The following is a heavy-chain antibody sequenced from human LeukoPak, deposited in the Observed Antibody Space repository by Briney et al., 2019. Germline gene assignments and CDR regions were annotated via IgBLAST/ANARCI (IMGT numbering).Heavy chain of an antibody. D-gene: IGHD5-24*01. CDR3: AREGRWPMIRGVFDL. CDR2: IYYSGRT. Sequence: SETLSLTCTVYGGSMSDYYWSWIRQPPGKEQEWIGYIYYSGRTNYNPSLQSRTSISVDTSKNQFSLTLTSVTAADTAKYFCAREGRWPMIRGVFDLWGRGTMVTVSS. CDR1: GGSMSDYY. J-gene: IGHJ3*01. V-gene: IGHV4-59*01.